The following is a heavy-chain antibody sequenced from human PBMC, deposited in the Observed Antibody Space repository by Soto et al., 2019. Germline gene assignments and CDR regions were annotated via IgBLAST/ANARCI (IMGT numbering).Heavy chain of an antibody. V-gene: IGHV1-46*01. Sequence: GASVKVSCKASGGTFSSYAIIWVRQAPGQGLEWMGIINPSGGSTSYAQKFQGRVTMTRDTSTSTVYMELSSLRSEDTAVYYCAREYCSGGSCYWFDPWGQGTLVTVSS. J-gene: IGHJ5*02. CDR2: INPSGGST. CDR1: GGTFSSYA. D-gene: IGHD2-15*01. CDR3: AREYCSGGSCYWFDP.